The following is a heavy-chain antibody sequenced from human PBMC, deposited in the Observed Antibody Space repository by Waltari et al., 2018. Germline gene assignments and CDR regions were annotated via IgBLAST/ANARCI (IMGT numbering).Heavy chain of an antibody. CDR1: GITFSSYD. Sequence: EVQLVESGGGLVQPGGSLRLSCTASGITFSSYDMSWVRQAPGKGLEWVSYISSASGYLYYADSVKGRFTISRDNAKNSLSLQMRSLRAEDTAAYYCTTNYGNYLDFWGQGVLVTVSS. CDR2: ISSASGYL. D-gene: IGHD4-17*01. CDR3: TTNYGNYLDF. J-gene: IGHJ4*02. V-gene: IGHV3-21*04.